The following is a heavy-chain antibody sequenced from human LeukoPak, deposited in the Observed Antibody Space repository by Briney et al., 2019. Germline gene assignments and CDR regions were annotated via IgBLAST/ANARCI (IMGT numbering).Heavy chain of an antibody. J-gene: IGHJ4*02. Sequence: LPGGSLRLSCVAFGFTFGDVVMSWVRQAPGKGLEWVSAISYNGASTDYADSVKGRFAISRDNSKNTLYLQMNSLRAEDTAVYYCARRTGGTKDYWGQGTQVTVSS. CDR1: GFTFGDVV. CDR3: ARRTGGTKDY. CDR2: ISYNGAST. V-gene: IGHV3-23*01. D-gene: IGHD7-27*01.